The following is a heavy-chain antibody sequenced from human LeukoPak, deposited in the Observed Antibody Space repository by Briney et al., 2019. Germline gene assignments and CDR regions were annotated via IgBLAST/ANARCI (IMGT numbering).Heavy chain of an antibody. Sequence: GGSLRLSCAVSGFIFSDYGMHWVRQAPGRGLEWVALISYDGSNGYYADSVKGRFTISRDNSKNTLYLQMNSLRAEDTAVYYCARDYYDSSGYPSAVYWGQGTLVTVSS. D-gene: IGHD3-22*01. CDR3: ARDYYDSSGYPSAVY. CDR1: GFIFSDYG. CDR2: ISYDGSNG. J-gene: IGHJ4*02. V-gene: IGHV3-30*03.